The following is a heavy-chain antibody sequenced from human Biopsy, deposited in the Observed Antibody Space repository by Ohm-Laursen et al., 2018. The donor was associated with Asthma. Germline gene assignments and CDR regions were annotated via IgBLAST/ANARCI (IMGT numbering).Heavy chain of an antibody. CDR2: ISASGVRT. D-gene: IGHD3-22*01. Sequence: GSLRLSCAASGFAFNNSSMTWVRQAPGKGLEWVSSISASGVRTSYADSVKGRFTVSRDSSRNTLYLQLSTLRVEDTAVYFCAKITTDRQKANNWFDPWGQGTLVTVPS. V-gene: IGHV3-23*01. CDR1: GFAFNNSS. J-gene: IGHJ5*02. CDR3: AKITTDRQKANNWFDP.